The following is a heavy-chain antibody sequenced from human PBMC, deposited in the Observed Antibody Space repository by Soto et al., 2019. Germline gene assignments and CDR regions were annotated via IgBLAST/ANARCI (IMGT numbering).Heavy chain of an antibody. CDR3: ARASIGSTMGGWLDP. CDR1: GFTVSGNY. CDR2: IYSTNNT. D-gene: IGHD5-12*01. V-gene: IGHV3-66*01. Sequence: EVQLVESGGGLVQAGGSLRLSCAASGFTVSGNYMAWVRQAPGKGLEWVSIIYSTNNTYYADFVKGRFTMSRDNSKNTKWLQMNSLRAEDTAVYYCARASIGSTMGGWLDPWGQGARVIVSS. J-gene: IGHJ5*02.